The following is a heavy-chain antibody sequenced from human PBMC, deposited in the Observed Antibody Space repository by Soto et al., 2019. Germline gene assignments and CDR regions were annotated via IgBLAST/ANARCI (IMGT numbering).Heavy chain of an antibody. CDR2: INHSGST. CDR3: ARSWVIAYFDY. V-gene: IGHV4-34*01. D-gene: IGHD3-22*01. J-gene: IGHJ4*02. CDR1: GGSFSDNY. Sequence: SETLSLTCAVYGGSFSDNYWSWIRQPPGKGLEWIGEINHSGSTNYDPSLKSRVTISIDTSKNHFSLNLSSVTAADTAVYYCARSWVIAYFDYWGQGTLVTVSS.